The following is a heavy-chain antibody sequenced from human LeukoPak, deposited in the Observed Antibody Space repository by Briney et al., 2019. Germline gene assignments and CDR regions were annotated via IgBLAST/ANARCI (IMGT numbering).Heavy chain of an antibody. Sequence: GGSLRLSCAASGFTFSSYAMHWVRQAPGKGLEYVSAISSNGGSTYYANSVKGRFTISRDNSKNTLYLQIGSLRAEDMAVYYCARDISYDSSGLMGLFDYWGQGTLVTVSS. CDR2: ISSNGGST. CDR1: GFTFSSYA. CDR3: ARDISYDSSGLMGLFDY. J-gene: IGHJ4*02. D-gene: IGHD3-22*01. V-gene: IGHV3-64*01.